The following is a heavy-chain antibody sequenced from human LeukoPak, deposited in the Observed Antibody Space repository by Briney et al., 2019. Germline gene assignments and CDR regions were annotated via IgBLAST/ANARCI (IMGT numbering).Heavy chain of an antibody. CDR1: GGSISSQY. V-gene: IGHV4-4*07. J-gene: IGHJ6*02. CDR2: IHGSGIT. CDR3: AMGYGEVYYYYGMDV. Sequence: SETLSLTCTASGGSISSQYWSWIRQPAGKGLEYIGRIHGSGITNYNPSLKSRVTISVDTSKNQFSLKLSSVTAADTAVYYCAMGYGEVYYYYGMDVWGQGTTVTVSS. D-gene: IGHD4-17*01.